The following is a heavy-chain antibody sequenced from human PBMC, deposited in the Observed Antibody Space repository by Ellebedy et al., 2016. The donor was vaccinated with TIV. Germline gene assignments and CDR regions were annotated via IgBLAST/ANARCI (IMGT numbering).Heavy chain of an antibody. CDR3: VRGSDAYKTGY. D-gene: IGHD5-24*01. J-gene: IGHJ4*02. CDR1: DDSISSPY. Sequence: MPSETLSLTCTVSDDSISSPYCSWIRQPPGKGLEWIGYILNDGSTRYNPSLKSRVTISVDTSKKLFSLKLNSVTAADTAVYYCVRGSDAYKTGYWGQGTLVSVS. CDR2: ILNDGST. V-gene: IGHV4-59*11.